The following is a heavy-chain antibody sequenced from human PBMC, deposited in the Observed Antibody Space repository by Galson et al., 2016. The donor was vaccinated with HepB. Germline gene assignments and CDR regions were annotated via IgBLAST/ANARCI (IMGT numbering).Heavy chain of an antibody. V-gene: IGHV3-64D*06. D-gene: IGHD1-26*01. CDR3: VKDGYSGSYDY. Sequence: SLRLSCAASGFTFSDFAIHWVRQAPGKGLEYVAGISSNGDTTYFADSVKGRFTISRDNSKNTVYLQLSSLRVDDTAVYYCVKDGYSGSYDYWGQGLLVTVSS. CDR1: GFTFSDFA. CDR2: ISSNGDTT. J-gene: IGHJ4*02.